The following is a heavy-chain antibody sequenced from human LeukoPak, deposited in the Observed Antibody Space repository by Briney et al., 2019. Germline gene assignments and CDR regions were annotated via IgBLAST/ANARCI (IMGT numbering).Heavy chain of an antibody. CDR3: ARVLRAPMTTVTTYYFDY. V-gene: IGHV4-34*01. Sequence: PSETLSLTCAVYGGSFSGYYWSWIRQPPGKGLEWIGEINHSGSTNYYPSLKSRVTISVDTSKNQFSLKLSSVTAADTAVYYCARVLRAPMTTVTTYYFDYWGQGTLVTVSS. D-gene: IGHD4-17*01. CDR2: INHSGST. CDR1: GGSFSGYY. J-gene: IGHJ4*02.